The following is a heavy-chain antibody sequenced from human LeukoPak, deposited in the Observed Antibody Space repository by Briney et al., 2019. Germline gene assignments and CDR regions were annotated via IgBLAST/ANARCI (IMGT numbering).Heavy chain of an antibody. CDR2: IYYSGST. D-gene: IGHD6-19*01. CDR1: GGSISSYY. CDR3: ARQLRGEAVAGHLQPFDY. V-gene: IGHV4-59*08. Sequence: KPSETLSLTCPVSGGSISSYYWNWIRQPPGKGLEWIGYIYYSGSTNYNPSLKSRVTISVDTSKNQFSLKLSSVTAADTAVYFCARQLRGEAVAGHLQPFDYWGQGTLVTVSS. J-gene: IGHJ4*02.